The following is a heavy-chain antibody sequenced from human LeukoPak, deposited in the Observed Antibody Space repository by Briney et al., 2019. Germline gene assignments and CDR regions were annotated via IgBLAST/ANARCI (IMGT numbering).Heavy chain of an antibody. D-gene: IGHD1-26*01. CDR1: GFTFSSCA. CDR2: ISDCGGNT. CDR3: AKDAGRSDVDYFDY. V-gene: IGHV3-23*01. J-gene: IGHJ4*02. Sequence: GGTLRLSCAASGFTFSSCAMNWGWQGPAQGLERVSTISDCGGNTSSADFVRGRFTISRDNSKNTLYLQMNSLRAEDTAMYFCAKDAGRSDVDYFDYWGQGTLVTVSS.